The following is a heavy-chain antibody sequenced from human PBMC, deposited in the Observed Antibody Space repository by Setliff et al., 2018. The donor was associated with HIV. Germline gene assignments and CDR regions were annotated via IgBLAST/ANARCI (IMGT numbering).Heavy chain of an antibody. Sequence: PSETLSLTCTVSGGSISGGGYYWSWIRQHPGKGLDWIGNIYYIGNTDYNPSLKSRVTISIDTSKNQFSLKLTSVTAADTAVYYCARGTGVGAAPYFDFWGQGTLVTVSS. CDR3: ARGTGVGAAPYFDF. CDR2: IYYIGNT. V-gene: IGHV4-31*03. J-gene: IGHJ4*02. CDR1: GGSISGGGYY. D-gene: IGHD1-26*01.